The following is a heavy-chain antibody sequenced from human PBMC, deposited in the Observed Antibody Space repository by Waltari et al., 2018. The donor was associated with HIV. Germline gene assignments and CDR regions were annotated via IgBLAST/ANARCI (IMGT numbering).Heavy chain of an antibody. CDR3: ARLGYCSSARCPSGYYYSYGMGV. CDR2: NYPVDSDT. V-gene: IGHV5-51*01. Sequence: EVQLVQSGAEVKKPGESLKISCKGSGYNFTTYWIGWVRQMPGKGLEWMGINYPVDSDTGYSPAFRGQVTISADKSMSTAYLQWSSLQASDTAIYYCARLGYCSSARCPSGYYYSYGMGVWGQGTTVTVSS. D-gene: IGHD2-2*01. J-gene: IGHJ6*02. CDR1: GYNFTTYW.